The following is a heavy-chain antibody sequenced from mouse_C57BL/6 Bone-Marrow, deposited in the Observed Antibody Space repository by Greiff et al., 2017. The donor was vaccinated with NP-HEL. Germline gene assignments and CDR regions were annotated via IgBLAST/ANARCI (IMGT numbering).Heavy chain of an antibody. Sequence: ESGPGLVKPSQSLSLTCSVTGYSITSGYYWNWIRQFPGNKLEWMGYISYDGSNNYNPSLKNRISITRDTSKNQFFLKLNSVTTEDAATYYCASGDYWGQGTTLTVSS. V-gene: IGHV3-6*01. CDR2: ISYDGSN. CDR3: ASGDY. J-gene: IGHJ2*01. CDR1: GYSITSGYY.